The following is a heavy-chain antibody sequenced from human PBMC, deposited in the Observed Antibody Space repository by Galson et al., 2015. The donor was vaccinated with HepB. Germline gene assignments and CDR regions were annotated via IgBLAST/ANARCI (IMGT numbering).Heavy chain of an antibody. CDR2: IIPILGIA. V-gene: IGHV1-69*04. CDR1: GGTFSSYA. Sequence: QSGAEVKKPGESLKISCKASGGTFSSYAISWVRQAPGQGLEWMGRIIPILGIANYAQKFQGRVTITADKSTSTAYMELSSLRSEDTAVYYCARDPRTYYYDRQYAFDIWGQGTMVTVSS. D-gene: IGHD3-22*01. CDR3: ARDPRTYYYDRQYAFDI. J-gene: IGHJ3*02.